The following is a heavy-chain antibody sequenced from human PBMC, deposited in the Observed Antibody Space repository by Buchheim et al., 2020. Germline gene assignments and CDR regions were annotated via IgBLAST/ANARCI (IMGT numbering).Heavy chain of an antibody. V-gene: IGHV3-23*01. J-gene: IGHJ4*02. CDR2: ISGSGGAT. CDR3: AKDWWPRERSFGPWDF. CDR1: GFTFNNYA. Sequence: EVHLLESGGGLVQPGGSLRLSCAASGFTFNNYAMSWVRQAPGKGLEWVSVISGSGGATDYADSVKGRFTISRDNSKNTLYLQMNSLRADDTAVYYCAKDWWPRERSFGPWDFWGPGTL. D-gene: IGHD2-15*01.